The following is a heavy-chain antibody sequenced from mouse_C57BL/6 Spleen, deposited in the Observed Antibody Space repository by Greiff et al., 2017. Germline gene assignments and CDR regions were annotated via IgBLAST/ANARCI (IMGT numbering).Heavy chain of an antibody. CDR1: GFTFSDYG. CDR3: ARPGSSPYYAMDY. V-gene: IGHV5-17*01. J-gene: IGHJ4*01. D-gene: IGHD1-1*01. Sequence: EVKLVESGGGLVKPGGSLKLSCAASGFTFSDYGMHWVRQAPEKGLEWVAYISSGSSTIYYADTVKGRFPISRDNAKNTLFLQMTSLRSEDTAMYYCARPGSSPYYAMDYWGQGTSVTVSS. CDR2: ISSGSSTI.